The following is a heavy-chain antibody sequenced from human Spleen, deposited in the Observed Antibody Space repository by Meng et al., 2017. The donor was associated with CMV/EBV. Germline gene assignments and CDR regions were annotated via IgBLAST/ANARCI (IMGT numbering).Heavy chain of an antibody. CDR3: TRDDDCSSTSCSYYYYGMDV. V-gene: IGHV3-74*01. D-gene: IGHD2-2*01. CDR2: INNDGSST. CDR1: GFTFGSHW. J-gene: IGHJ6*02. Sequence: GESLKISCAASGFTFGSHWMHWVRQVPGKGLVWVARINNDGSSTSYAESVKGRFTISRDNAKGTLHLQMNSLRAEDTAVYYCTRDDDCSSTSCSYYYYGMDVWGQGTTVTVSS.